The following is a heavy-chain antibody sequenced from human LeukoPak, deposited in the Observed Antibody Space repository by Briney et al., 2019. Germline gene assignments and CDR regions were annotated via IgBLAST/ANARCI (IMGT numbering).Heavy chain of an antibody. CDR3: AKDRETTASGTFDY. J-gene: IGHJ4*02. CDR1: GFTFSNYG. D-gene: IGHD6-13*01. Sequence: GGSLRLSCAASGFTFSNYGMHCVRQAPGKGLEWVAGISEDGINKYYADSVKARFTISRDNSNNTLFLQMNNLRADDTAAYYCAKDRETTASGTFDYWGQGALVTVFS. V-gene: IGHV3-30*18. CDR2: ISEDGINK.